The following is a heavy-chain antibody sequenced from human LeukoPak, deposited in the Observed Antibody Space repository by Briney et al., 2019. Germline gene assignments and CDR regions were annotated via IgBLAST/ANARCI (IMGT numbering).Heavy chain of an antibody. CDR2: INSDGSST. V-gene: IGHV3-74*01. D-gene: IGHD3-22*01. Sequence: GGSLRLSCAASGFTFRSYWMHWARQAPGKGLVWVSRINSDGSSTNYADSVKGRFTISRDNSKNTVYLQMNNLRAEDTAVYYCARYYYDGSGYPYYFDYWGQGTLVTVSS. CDR1: GFTFRSYW. CDR3: ARYYYDGSGYPYYFDY. J-gene: IGHJ4*02.